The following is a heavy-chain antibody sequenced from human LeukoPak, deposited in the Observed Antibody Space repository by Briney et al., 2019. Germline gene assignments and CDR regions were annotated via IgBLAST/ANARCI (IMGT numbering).Heavy chain of an antibody. CDR3: ANEPYFGGGVIARSFDY. Sequence: PGGSLRLSCAASGFTFNSYAMSWVRQAPGKGLEWVSAISGSGGSTYYADSVKGRFTISRDNSKNTLYLQMNSLRAEDTAVYYCANEPYFGGGVIARSFDYWGQGTLVTVSS. CDR2: ISGSGGST. V-gene: IGHV3-23*01. CDR1: GFTFNSYA. J-gene: IGHJ4*02. D-gene: IGHD3-16*02.